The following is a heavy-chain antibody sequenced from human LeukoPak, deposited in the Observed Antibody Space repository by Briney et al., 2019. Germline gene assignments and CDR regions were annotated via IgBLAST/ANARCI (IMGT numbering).Heavy chain of an antibody. J-gene: IGHJ5*02. D-gene: IGHD2-15*01. CDR1: GITFSTSG. V-gene: IGHV3-30*02. Sequence: PGGSLRLSCAASGITFSTSGMHWVRQAPGRGLEWVAFMRHDGSNEKYADSVKGRFTISRDNSKNTLYLQMNSLIVEDTAVYYCAKDRTVAVAAYGGWFDPWGQGTLVTVSS. CDR3: AKDRTVAVAAYGGWFDP. CDR2: MRHDGSNE.